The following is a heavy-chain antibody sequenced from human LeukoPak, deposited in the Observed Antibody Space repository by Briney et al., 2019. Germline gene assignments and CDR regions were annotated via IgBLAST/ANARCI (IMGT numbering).Heavy chain of an antibody. D-gene: IGHD3-16*01. CDR3: AKPVAGDRYFDY. CDR2: ISSYSSYI. V-gene: IGHV3-21*01. CDR1: GFTFSSYS. Sequence: GGSLRLSCVASGFTFSSYSMDWVRQAPGKGLEWVSSISSYSSYIYYADSVRGRFTISRDNAKNSLYLQMNSLRAADTAVYYRAKPVAGDRYFDYWGQGTLVTVSS. J-gene: IGHJ4*02.